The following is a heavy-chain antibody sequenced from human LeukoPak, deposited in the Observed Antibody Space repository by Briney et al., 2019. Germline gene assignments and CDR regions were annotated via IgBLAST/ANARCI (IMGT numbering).Heavy chain of an antibody. Sequence: SETLSLTCTVSGGSISSYYWSWIRQPAGKGLEWIGRIYTSGSTTYNPSLKSRVTISLDTPKNQFSLKLSSVTAADTAVYYCARDGSGYWSSSWYANWFDPWGQGTLVTVSS. D-gene: IGHD6-13*01. CDR1: GGSISSYY. CDR2: IYTSGST. CDR3: ARDGSGYWSSSWYANWFDP. V-gene: IGHV4-4*07. J-gene: IGHJ5*02.